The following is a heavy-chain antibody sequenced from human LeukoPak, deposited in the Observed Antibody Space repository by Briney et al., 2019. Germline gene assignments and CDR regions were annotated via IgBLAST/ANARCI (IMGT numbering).Heavy chain of an antibody. CDR2: ILYDGSNT. J-gene: IGHJ4*02. CDR3: VSYGAYGDASPYYFDY. CDR1: GFIFSNYG. V-gene: IGHV3-30*03. D-gene: IGHD4-17*01. Sequence: GRSLRLSCAASGFIFSNYGMHWVRQAPGKGLEWVAVILYDGSNTYYADSVKGRFTISRDNSKNTLYLQMNSLRPEDTAVYYCVSYGAYGDASPYYFDYWGQGTLVTVSS.